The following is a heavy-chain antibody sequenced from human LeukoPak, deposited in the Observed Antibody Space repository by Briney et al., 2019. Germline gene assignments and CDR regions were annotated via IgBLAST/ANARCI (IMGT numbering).Heavy chain of an antibody. J-gene: IGHJ4*02. CDR2: IIPIFGTA. CDR1: GGTFSSYA. V-gene: IGHV1-69*13. Sequence: SVKVSCKASGGTFSSYAISWVRQAPGQGLEWMGGIIPIFGTAHYAHNFQGRVTIAADESTSTAYMELSSLRSEDTAVYYCASPPYYDSSGYWSGFDYWGQGTLVTVSS. CDR3: ASPPYYDSSGYWSGFDY. D-gene: IGHD3-22*01.